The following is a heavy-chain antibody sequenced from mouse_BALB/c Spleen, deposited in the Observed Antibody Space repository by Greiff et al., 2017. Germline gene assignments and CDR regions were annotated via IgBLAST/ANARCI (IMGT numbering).Heavy chain of an antibody. D-gene: IGHD2-12*01. CDR2: INPSTGYT. CDR3: ARRGSYSWFAY. J-gene: IGHJ3*01. Sequence: VQLQQSGAELAKPGASVKMSCKASGYTFTSYWMHWVKQRPGQGLEWIGYINPSTGYTEYNQKFKDKATLTADKSSSTAYMQLSSLTSEDSAVYCCARRGSYSWFAYWGQGTLVTVSA. CDR1: GYTFTSYW. V-gene: IGHV1-7*01.